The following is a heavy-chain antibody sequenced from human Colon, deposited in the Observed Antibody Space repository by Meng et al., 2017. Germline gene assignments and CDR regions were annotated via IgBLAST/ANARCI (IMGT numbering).Heavy chain of an antibody. D-gene: IGHD2-2*02. CDR3: ARGRYRSTH. CDR1: GFTFSAYY. Sequence: QGQLVEAGGGWVKPGGSLRLSCAASGFTFSAYYMTWIRQAPGKGLEWLSYISGSGSSVYYADSVKGRITISRDNAKNSLYLQMNSLRAEDTAVYYCARGRYRSTHWGQGTLVTVSS. J-gene: IGHJ4*02. V-gene: IGHV3-11*01. CDR2: ISGSGSSV.